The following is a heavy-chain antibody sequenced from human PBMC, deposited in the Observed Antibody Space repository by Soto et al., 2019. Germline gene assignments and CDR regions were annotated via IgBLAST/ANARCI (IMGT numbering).Heavy chain of an antibody. CDR1: GFSISSHG. CDR2: ISDDGRNK. V-gene: IGHV3-30*18. D-gene: IGHD4-17*01. Sequence: QVQLVESGGGVVQPGRSLRLSCAATGFSISSHGMHWVRQAPGKGLEWVTFISDDGRNKYYADSVKGRFTISRDNSKNTLYVQMNNLRGEDTAVYYCAKVGYGDYGPDYWGQGTLVTVSS. CDR3: AKVGYGDYGPDY. J-gene: IGHJ4*02.